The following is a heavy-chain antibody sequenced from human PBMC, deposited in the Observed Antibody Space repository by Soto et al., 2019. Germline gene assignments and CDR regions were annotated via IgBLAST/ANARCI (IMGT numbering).Heavy chain of an antibody. J-gene: IGHJ4*02. CDR2: INEDGSQE. CDR1: GFIFSTSW. V-gene: IGHV3-7*05. CDR3: ARDRAFTRYDY. D-gene: IGHD3-3*02. Sequence: LRLSCAASGFIFSTSWMTWVRQAPGKGLEWVAGINEDGSQEYYVDSVKGRFIISRDNVRNSLYLQMNSLRAEDTAVYYCARDRAFTRYDYWGQGTVVTVSS.